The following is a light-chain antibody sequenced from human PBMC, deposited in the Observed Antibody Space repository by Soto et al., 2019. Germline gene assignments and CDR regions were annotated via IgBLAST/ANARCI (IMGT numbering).Light chain of an antibody. Sequence: EIGVTQSPGTLAFXXVXXXXXXXFSSQTIGSSYLAWYQQKPGQAPRLLIYGASSRATGIPDRFSGSGSGTDFTLTISRLEPEDFAVYYCQQYGSSPRTFGQGTKVDIK. CDR3: QQYGSSPRT. CDR1: QTIGSSY. J-gene: IGKJ1*01. CDR2: GAS. V-gene: IGKV3-20*01.